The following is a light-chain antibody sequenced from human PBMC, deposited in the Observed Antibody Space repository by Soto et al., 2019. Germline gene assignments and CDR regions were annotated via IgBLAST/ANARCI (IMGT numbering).Light chain of an antibody. CDR1: NIGSKS. V-gene: IGLV3-21*02. J-gene: IGLJ2*01. CDR3: QVWDDTNDHVV. Sequence: SYELTQPPSVSVAPGQTARITCGGNNIGSKSVHWCQQKPGQAPVLVVYDDRDRPSGIPERFSGSNSGNTATLTISRVEAGDEADYYCQVWDDTNDHVVFGGGTKLTVL. CDR2: DDR.